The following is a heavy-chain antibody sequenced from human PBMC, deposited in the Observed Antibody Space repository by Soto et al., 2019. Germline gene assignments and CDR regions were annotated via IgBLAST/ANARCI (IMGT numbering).Heavy chain of an antibody. CDR3: AHSSSWYLFLDY. J-gene: IGHJ4*02. V-gene: IGHV3-30*03. D-gene: IGHD6-13*01. Sequence: GGSLRLSCAASGFTFSSYGMHWVRQAPGKGLEWVAVVSYDGSNKYYADSVKGRFTISRDNSKNTLYLQMNSLRAEDTAVYYCAHSSSWYLFLDYWGQGTLVTVSS. CDR2: VSYDGSNK. CDR1: GFTFSSYG.